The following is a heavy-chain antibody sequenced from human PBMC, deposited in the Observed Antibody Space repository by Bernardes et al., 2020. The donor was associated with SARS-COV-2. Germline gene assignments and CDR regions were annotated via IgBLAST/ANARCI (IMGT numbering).Heavy chain of an antibody. Sequence: SDTLSLTCTVSGGSISSGSYYWSWIRQPAGKGLEWIGRIYTSGSTNYNPSLKSRVTISVDTSKNQFSLKLSSVTAADTAVYYCARAAQPYDYVWGSYRYDYWGQGTLVTVSS. D-gene: IGHD3-16*02. V-gene: IGHV4-61*02. CDR3: ARAAQPYDYVWGSYRYDY. J-gene: IGHJ4*02. CDR1: GGSISSGSYY. CDR2: IYTSGST.